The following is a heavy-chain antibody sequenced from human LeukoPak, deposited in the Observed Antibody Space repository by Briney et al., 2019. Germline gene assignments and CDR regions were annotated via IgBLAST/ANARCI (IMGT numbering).Heavy chain of an antibody. CDR1: GDSISGYY. J-gene: IGHJ4*02. V-gene: IGHV4-59*12. CDR2: IYSSGST. CDR3: ARGPDVDIVATVSSSWYHFDY. D-gene: IGHD5-12*01. Sequence: KPSETLSLTCSVSGDSISGYYWSWIRQPPGKGLEWIGYIYSSGSTNYNPSLKSRVTISVDTSKNQFSLKLSSVTAADTAVYYCARGPDVDIVATVSSSWYHFDYWGQGTLVTVSS.